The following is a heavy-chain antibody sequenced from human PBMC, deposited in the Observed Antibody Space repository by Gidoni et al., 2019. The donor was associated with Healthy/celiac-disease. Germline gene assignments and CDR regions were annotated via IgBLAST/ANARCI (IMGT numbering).Heavy chain of an antibody. CDR1: GFTFSSYS. CDR2: ISSSSSTI. D-gene: IGHD2-15*01. Sequence: EVQLVESGGGLVQPGGSLRLSCAAPGFTFSSYSMNWVRQAPGKGLEWVSYISSSSSTIYYADSVKGRFTISRDNAKNSLYLQMNSLRDEDTAVYYCARVHIVVVVAATNYGMDVWGQGTTVTVSS. CDR3: ARVHIVVVVAATNYGMDV. J-gene: IGHJ6*02. V-gene: IGHV3-48*02.